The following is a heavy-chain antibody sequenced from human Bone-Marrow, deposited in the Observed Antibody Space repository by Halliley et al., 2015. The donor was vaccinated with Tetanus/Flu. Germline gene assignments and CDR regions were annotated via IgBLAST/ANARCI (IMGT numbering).Heavy chain of an antibody. CDR2: IYYSGST. CDR3: ARGAGYSYVPNWFHP. J-gene: IGHJ5*02. D-gene: IGHD5-18*01. Sequence: TLSLTCAVSGYSISSGYYWGWIRQPPGKGLEWIGNIYYSGSTYYNPSLKSRVTISVDTSRNQFSLKLNSVTAADTAVYYCARGAGYSYVPNWFHPWGQGTLVTVSS. V-gene: IGHV4-38-2*01. CDR1: GYSISSGYY.